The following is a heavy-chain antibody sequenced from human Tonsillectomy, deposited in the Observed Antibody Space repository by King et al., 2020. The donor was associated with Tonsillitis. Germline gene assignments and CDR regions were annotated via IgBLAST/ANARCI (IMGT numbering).Heavy chain of an antibody. Sequence: QVQLQESGPGLVKFSETLSLTCTVSGGSISAYYWTWIRQPPGEGLEWIAYLYHSESPNSNPSLKSRVTISLAKAKNHHSLRLSSVTAADTAVYACARATTSYDGSTGYPLIDYWGRGTLVTVSS. CDR2: LYHSESP. D-gene: IGHD3-22*01. V-gene: IGHV4-59*01. CDR3: ARATTSYDGSTGYPLIDY. J-gene: IGHJ4*02. CDR1: GGSISAYY.